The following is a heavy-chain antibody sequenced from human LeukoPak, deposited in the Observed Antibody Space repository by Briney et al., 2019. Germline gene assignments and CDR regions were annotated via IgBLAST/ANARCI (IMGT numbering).Heavy chain of an antibody. CDR3: ARDGVGIAVAGPERGYFDY. CDR1: GFIFRSYD. D-gene: IGHD6-19*01. J-gene: IGHJ4*02. CDR2: IRTAGEI. V-gene: IGHV3-13*01. Sequence: GGSLRLSCAASGFIFRSYDMHWVRQPTGKGLEWVSGIRTAGEIYYPGSVKGRCTISRDNAKNSLYLQMNSLRAEDTAVYYCARDGVGIAVAGPERGYFDYWGQGTLVTVSS.